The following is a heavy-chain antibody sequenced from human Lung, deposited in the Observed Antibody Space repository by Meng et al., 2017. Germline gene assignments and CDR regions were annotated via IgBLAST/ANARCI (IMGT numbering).Heavy chain of an antibody. V-gene: IGHV4-30-4*01. Sequence: QVQLQESGPGLVKPSQTLSLTCTVSGGSISSSNYYWSWIRQPPGKGLEWSRHIYNSGSTYYNPSLKSRITISVDTSKNQFSLKLSSVTAADTAVYYCARGQKGYFDLWGRGTLVTVFS. CDR3: ARGQKGYFDL. CDR2: IYNSGST. CDR1: GGSISSSNYY. J-gene: IGHJ2*01.